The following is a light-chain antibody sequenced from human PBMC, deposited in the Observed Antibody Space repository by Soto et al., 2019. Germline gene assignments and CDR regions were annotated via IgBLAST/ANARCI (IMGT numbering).Light chain of an antibody. V-gene: IGKV1-5*01. CDR2: DAS. CDR3: QQYNSYWLT. CDR1: QSISTL. Sequence: DIQMTQSPSTLSASVGDRVTITCRASQSISTLLAWYQQKPGEAPKLLIHDASSLESGVPSRFSASGSGTEFTLTICILQPDDFATYYCQQYNSYWLTFGGGTKVDIK. J-gene: IGKJ4*01.